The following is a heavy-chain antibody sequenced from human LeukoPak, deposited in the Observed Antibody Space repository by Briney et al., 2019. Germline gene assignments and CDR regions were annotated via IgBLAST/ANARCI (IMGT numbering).Heavy chain of an antibody. CDR2: IYYSGST. Sequence: SETLSLTCAVYGGSFSGYYWSWIRQPPGKGLEWIGYIYYSGSTYYNPSLKSRVTISVDTSKNQFSLKLSSVTAADTAVYYCARAMAGYYYYYYMDVWGKGTTVTVSS. V-gene: IGHV4-30-4*08. CDR3: ARAMAGYYYYYYMDV. J-gene: IGHJ6*03. CDR1: GGSFSGYY. D-gene: IGHD5-24*01.